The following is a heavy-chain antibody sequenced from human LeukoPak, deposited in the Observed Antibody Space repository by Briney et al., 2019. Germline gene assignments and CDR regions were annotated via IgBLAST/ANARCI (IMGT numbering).Heavy chain of an antibody. D-gene: IGHD3-16*01. J-gene: IGHJ4*02. V-gene: IGHV3-21*01. CDR1: GFTFSNYG. CDR2: ISSGSRDT. CDR3: ARVGEGGY. Sequence: PGGSLRLSCAASGFTFSNYGMTWVRQAPGKGLEWVSSISSGSRDTYYADSVKGRFTISRDNAKNSLYLQMNSLRAEDTAVYYCARVGEGGYWGQGTLVTVSS.